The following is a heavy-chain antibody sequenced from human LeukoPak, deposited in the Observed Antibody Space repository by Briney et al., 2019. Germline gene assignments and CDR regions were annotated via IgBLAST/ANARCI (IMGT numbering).Heavy chain of an antibody. CDR1: GGSISSGDYY. CDR2: IYYNEDT. CDR3: ARGPNTAGNYRAFDL. V-gene: IGHV4-30-4*01. D-gene: IGHD4-11*01. Sequence: SQTLSLTCTVSGGSISSGDYYWSWIRQPPGKGLEWIGSIYYNEDTYYNPSLKSRVIISADTSKNQFSLKLTSVTAADTAAYYCARGPNTAGNYRAFDLWGQGTKVTVSS. J-gene: IGHJ3*01.